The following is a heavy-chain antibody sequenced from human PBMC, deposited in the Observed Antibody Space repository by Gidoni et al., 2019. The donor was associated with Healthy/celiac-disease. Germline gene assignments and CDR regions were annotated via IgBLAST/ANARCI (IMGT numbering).Heavy chain of an antibody. V-gene: IGHV1-69*01. CDR2: IIPIFGTA. Sequence: QVQLVQSGAEVKKPGSSVQVSCKASGAPFSSYAISWVRQAPGQGLEWMGGIIPIFGTANYAQKFQGRVTITADESTSTAYMELSSLRSEDTAVYYCAREGNYGGNSGFGYWGQGTLVTVSS. D-gene: IGHD4-17*01. J-gene: IGHJ4*02. CDR3: AREGNYGGNSGFGY. CDR1: GAPFSSYA.